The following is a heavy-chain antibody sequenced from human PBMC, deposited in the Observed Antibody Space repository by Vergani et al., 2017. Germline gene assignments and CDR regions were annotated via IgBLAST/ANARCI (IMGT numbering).Heavy chain of an antibody. V-gene: IGHV3-23*04. Sequence: EVQLVESGGGLVQPGGSLKLSCGASGFTFSSYAMSWVRQAPGKGLEWVSAISGSGGSTYYADSVKGRFTISRDNSKNTVYMQMNSLRAEDTAVYYCAKDRSPYMATNDAFDIWGQGTMVTVSS. CDR1: GFTFSSYA. CDR3: AKDRSPYMATNDAFDI. J-gene: IGHJ3*02. D-gene: IGHD2-2*02. CDR2: ISGSGGST.